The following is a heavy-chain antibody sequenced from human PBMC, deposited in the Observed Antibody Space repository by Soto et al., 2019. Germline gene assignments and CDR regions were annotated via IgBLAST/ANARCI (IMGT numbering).Heavy chain of an antibody. CDR2: IYYSGST. CDR1: GGSISSGGYY. CDR3: ARVGSSSSWSYYYYYYMDV. D-gene: IGHD6-6*01. Sequence: QVQLQESGPGLVKPSQTLSLTCTVSGGSISSGGYYWSWIRQHPGKGLEWIGYIYYSGSTYYNPSLKNRVTISVDTSKNQFSLKLSSVTAADTAVYYCARVGSSSSWSYYYYYYMDVWGKGTTVTVSS. J-gene: IGHJ6*03. V-gene: IGHV4-31*03.